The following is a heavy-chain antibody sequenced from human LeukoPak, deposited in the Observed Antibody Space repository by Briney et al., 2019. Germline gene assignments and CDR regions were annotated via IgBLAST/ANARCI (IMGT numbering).Heavy chain of an antibody. V-gene: IGHV4-34*01. CDR3: ARTLPPMVQGVIRYNWFDP. D-gene: IGHD3-10*01. CDR2: INHSGST. J-gene: IGHJ5*02. CDR1: GGSISTYY. Sequence: PSETLSLTCTLSGGSISTYYWSWIRQPPGKGLEWIGEINHSGSTNYNPSLKSRVTISVDTSKNQFSLKLSSVTAADTAVYYCARTLPPMVQGVIRYNWFDPWGQGTLVTVSS.